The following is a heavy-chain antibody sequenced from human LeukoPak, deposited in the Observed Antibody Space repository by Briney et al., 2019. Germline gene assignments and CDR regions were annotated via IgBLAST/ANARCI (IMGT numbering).Heavy chain of an antibody. CDR3: ARARSHGYNYPFDY. Sequence: GGSPRLSCAASGFMFSSYAMHWVRQAPGKGLEWVAVIAYDGSNQYYADSVKGRFTISRDDSKSTLYLQMSSLRAEDTAVYYCARARSHGYNYPFDYWGQGTLVTVSS. CDR2: IAYDGSNQ. CDR1: GFMFSSYA. D-gene: IGHD5-24*01. V-gene: IGHV3-30*04. J-gene: IGHJ4*02.